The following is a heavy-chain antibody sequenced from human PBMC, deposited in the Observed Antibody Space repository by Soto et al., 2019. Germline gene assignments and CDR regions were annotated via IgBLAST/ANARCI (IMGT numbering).Heavy chain of an antibody. D-gene: IGHD1-26*01. CDR2: IIPIFGTA. J-gene: IGHJ4*02. CDR3: ARDGGRHSGGMDY. CDR1: GGTFSSYS. Sequence: QVQLVQSGAEVKKPGSSVKVSCKASGGTFSSYSINWVRQAPGQGLEWMGEIIPIFGTADYAQKFPGRVTITADESTSTAYMELSSLRSEDTAVYYCARDGGRHSGGMDYWGQGTLVTVSS. V-gene: IGHV1-69*01.